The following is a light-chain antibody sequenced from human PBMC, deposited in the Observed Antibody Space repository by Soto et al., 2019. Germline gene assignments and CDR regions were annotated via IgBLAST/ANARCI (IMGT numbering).Light chain of an antibody. J-gene: IGKJ5*01. CDR2: AAS. Sequence: IQLTQSPSSLSASVGDRVTITCRANEGMNTYLAWYQQKPGKAPKLLIYAASTLQGGVPSRFSGSGSGTDFTLTISSLQPEDFATYYCQQLDSYPITFGQGTRLEIK. CDR3: QQLDSYPIT. CDR1: EGMNTY. V-gene: IGKV1-9*01.